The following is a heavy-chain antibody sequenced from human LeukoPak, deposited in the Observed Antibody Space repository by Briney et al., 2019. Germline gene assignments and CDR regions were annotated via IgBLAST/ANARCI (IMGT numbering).Heavy chain of an antibody. CDR2: INSNSGGT. Sequence: ASVKLSCKASGYTFTGYYMHWVRQAPGQGLEWMGWINSNSGGTNYAQKFQGRVTMTRDTSISTAYMELSRLRSDDTAVYYCARDTGDSSGYYYDYWGQGTLVTVSS. V-gene: IGHV1-2*02. CDR3: ARDTGDSSGYYYDY. J-gene: IGHJ4*02. D-gene: IGHD3-22*01. CDR1: GYTFTGYY.